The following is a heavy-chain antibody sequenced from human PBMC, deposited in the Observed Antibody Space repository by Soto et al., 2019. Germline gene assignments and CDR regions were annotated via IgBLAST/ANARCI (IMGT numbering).Heavy chain of an antibody. J-gene: IGHJ4*02. V-gene: IGHV2-5*02. CDR2: IYWDDSK. Sequence: QITLKESGPTLVRPTQTLTLTCAFSGFSLSTSGVGVGWIRQPPGKALEWLAVIYWDDSKHYSPSLRSRLTITQDTSQNQVVLTMTNMDPMDTGTYYCAQKGPEDWPLDYWGQGTLVTVSS. CDR1: GFSLSTSGVG. CDR3: AQKGPEDWPLDY. D-gene: IGHD3-9*01.